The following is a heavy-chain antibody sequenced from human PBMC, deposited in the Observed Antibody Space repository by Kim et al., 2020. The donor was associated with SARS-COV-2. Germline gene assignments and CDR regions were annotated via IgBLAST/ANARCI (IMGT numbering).Heavy chain of an antibody. CDR1: GFTFGDYA. D-gene: IGHD2-15*01. J-gene: IGHJ6*02. V-gene: IGHV3-49*04. Sequence: GGSLRLSCTASGFTFGDYAMSWVRQAPGKGLEWVGFIRSKAYGGTTEYAASVKGRFTISRDDSKSIAYLQMNSPKTEDTAVYYCTRGYCSGGSCYSAPSPPYYYYYYGMDVWGQGTPVTVSS. CDR3: TRGYCSGGSCYSAPSPPYYYYYYGMDV. CDR2: IRSKAYGGTT.